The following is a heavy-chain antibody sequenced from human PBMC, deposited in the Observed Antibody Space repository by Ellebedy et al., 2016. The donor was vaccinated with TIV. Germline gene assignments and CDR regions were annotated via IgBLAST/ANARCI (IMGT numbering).Heavy chain of an antibody. Sequence: MPSETLSLTCAVSGGSISSSNWWSWVRQPPGKGLEWIGEIYHSGSTNYNPSLKSRVTISVDKSKNQFSLKLSSVTAADTAVYYCAREVVVVPAAKTDNWFDPWGQGTLVTVSS. V-gene: IGHV4-4*02. CDR1: GGSISSSNW. CDR3: AREVVVVPAAKTDNWFDP. CDR2: IYHSGST. D-gene: IGHD2-2*01. J-gene: IGHJ5*02.